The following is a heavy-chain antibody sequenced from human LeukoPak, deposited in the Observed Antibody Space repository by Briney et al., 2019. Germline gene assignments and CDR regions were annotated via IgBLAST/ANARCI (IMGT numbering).Heavy chain of an antibody. CDR3: ARDCSGGSCYGAFDI. D-gene: IGHD2-15*01. J-gene: IGHJ3*02. Sequence: SQTLSLTCTVSGASISSGDCYWSWIRQPPGKGLEWIGYIYDSGSTYYNPSLKSRITISVDTSENRFSLKLSSVTATDTAVYYCARDCSGGSCYGAFDIWGQGTMVTVSS. CDR2: IYDSGST. V-gene: IGHV4-30-4*01. CDR1: GASISSGDCY.